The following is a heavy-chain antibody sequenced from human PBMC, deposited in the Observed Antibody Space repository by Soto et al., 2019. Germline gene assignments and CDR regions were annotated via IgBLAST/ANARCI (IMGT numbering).Heavy chain of an antibody. V-gene: IGHV3-33*01. J-gene: IGHJ1*01. CDR2: IWYDGSNK. CDR3: AISSSWYVAEYFQH. D-gene: IGHD6-13*01. Sequence: GGSLRLSCAASGFTFSSYGMHWVRQAPGKGLEWVAVIWYDGSNKYYADSVKGRFTISRDNSKNTLYLQMNSLRAEDTAVYYCAISSSWYVAEYFQHWGQGTLVTVSS. CDR1: GFTFSSYG.